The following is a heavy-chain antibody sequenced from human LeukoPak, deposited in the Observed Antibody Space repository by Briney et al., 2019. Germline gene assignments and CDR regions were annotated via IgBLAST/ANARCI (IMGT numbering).Heavy chain of an antibody. J-gene: IGHJ4*02. CDR1: GFTLSTYA. Sequence: SGGSLRLSCAASGFTLSTYAMHWVRQARGKGLEWVAVISYDGNNKYHVESVKGRFTISRDNSKNTLYLQMNSLRSEDTAVYYCARIAAAGEGDYWGQGTLVTVSS. V-gene: IGHV3-30*04. CDR2: ISYDGNNK. CDR3: ARIAAAGEGDY. D-gene: IGHD6-13*01.